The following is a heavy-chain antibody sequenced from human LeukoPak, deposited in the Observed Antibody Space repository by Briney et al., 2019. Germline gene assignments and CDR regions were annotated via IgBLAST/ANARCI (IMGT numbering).Heavy chain of an antibody. D-gene: IGHD5-12*01. V-gene: IGHV4-59*01. CDR3: ARVLYIVATIDAFDI. CDR1: GGSISSYY. Sequence: SETLSLTCTVSGGSISSYYWSWIRQPPGKGLEWIGYIYYSGSTNYNPSLKSRVTISVDTSKNQLSLKLSSVTAADTAVYYCARVLYIVATIDAFDIWGQGTMVTVSS. J-gene: IGHJ3*02. CDR2: IYYSGST.